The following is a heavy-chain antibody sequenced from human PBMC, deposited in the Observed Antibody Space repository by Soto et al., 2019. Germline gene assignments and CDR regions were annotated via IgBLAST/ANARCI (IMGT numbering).Heavy chain of an antibody. CDR3: ARDAAVGLFDY. CDR1: GGSISSGGYS. Sequence: SETLSLTCAVSGGSISSGGYSWSWIRQPPGKGLEWIGYMYHSGSTYYNPSLKSRVTISIDRSKNQFSLKLSSVTAADTAVYYCARDAAVGLFDYWGQGTLVTVSS. D-gene: IGHD1-26*01. J-gene: IGHJ4*02. V-gene: IGHV4-30-2*01. CDR2: MYHSGST.